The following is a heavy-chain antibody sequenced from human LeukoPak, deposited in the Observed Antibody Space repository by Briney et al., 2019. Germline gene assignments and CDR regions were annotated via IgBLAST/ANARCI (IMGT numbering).Heavy chain of an antibody. V-gene: IGHV4-39*01. D-gene: IGHD5-18*01. CDR1: GGSISSSSYY. CDR3: ARREGYPQTLAFDP. J-gene: IGHJ5*02. Sequence: SETLSLTCTVSGGSISSSSYYWGWNRQPPGKGLEWIGSIYYSGSTYYNPSLKSRVTISVDTSKNQFSLKLSSVTAADTAVYYCARREGYPQTLAFDPWGQGTLVTVSS. CDR2: IYYSGST.